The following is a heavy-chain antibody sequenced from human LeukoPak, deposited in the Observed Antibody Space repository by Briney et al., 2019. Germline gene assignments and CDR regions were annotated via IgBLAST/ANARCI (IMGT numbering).Heavy chain of an antibody. V-gene: IGHV3-23*01. CDR3: ASRNYYDSSGYYYYYFDY. CDR1: GFTFSNYA. Sequence: GGSLRLSCAASGFTFSNYAMSWVRQAPGKGLEWVSGISESGTSTYYADSVKGRFTISRDNSKNTLYQQMNSLRAEDTAVYYCASRNYYDSSGYYYYYFDYWGQGILVTVSS. CDR2: ISESGTST. D-gene: IGHD3-22*01. J-gene: IGHJ4*02.